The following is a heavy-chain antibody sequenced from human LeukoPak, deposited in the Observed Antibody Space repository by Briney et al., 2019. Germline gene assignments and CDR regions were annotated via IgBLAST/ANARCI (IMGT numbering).Heavy chain of an antibody. CDR2: LYVDGTT. Sequence: GGSLRLSCAASGFTVSTNYMNWVRQAPGKGLEWVSGLYVDGTTYYADSVRGRFTISRDNSKNTLCLQMNSLRAEDTAVYYCARYYGAISPNWGQGTLVTVSS. CDR1: GFTVSTNY. V-gene: IGHV3-53*01. J-gene: IGHJ4*02. CDR3: ARYYGAISPN. D-gene: IGHD3-3*01.